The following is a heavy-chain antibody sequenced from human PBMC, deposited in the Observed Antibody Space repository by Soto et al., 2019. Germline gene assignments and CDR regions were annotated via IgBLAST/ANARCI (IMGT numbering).Heavy chain of an antibody. Sequence: QVQLVESGGGVVQPGRSLRLSCAASGFTFSSYAMHWVRQAPGKGLEWVAVISYDGSNKYYADSVKGRFTISRDNSKNTLYLQMNSLRAEDTAVYYCARDPGYSSGWYRGTTKYYFDYWGQGTLVTVSS. CDR2: ISYDGSNK. J-gene: IGHJ4*02. V-gene: IGHV3-30-3*01. CDR1: GFTFSSYA. CDR3: ARDPGYSSGWYRGTTKYYFDY. D-gene: IGHD6-19*01.